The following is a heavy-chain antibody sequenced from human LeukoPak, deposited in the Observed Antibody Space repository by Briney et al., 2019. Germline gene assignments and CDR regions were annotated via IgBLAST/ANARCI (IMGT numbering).Heavy chain of an antibody. CDR3: ARSGPRYSRSYYFDY. V-gene: IGHV3-48*01. D-gene: IGHD1-26*01. CDR2: ISSSSSTI. Sequence: GGSLRLSCAASGFTFSSYSMNWVRQAPGKGLEWVSYISSSSSTIYYADSVKGRFTISRDNAKNSLYLQMNSLRAEDTAVYYCARSGPRYSRSYYFDYWGQGTLVTVSS. J-gene: IGHJ4*02. CDR1: GFTFSSYS.